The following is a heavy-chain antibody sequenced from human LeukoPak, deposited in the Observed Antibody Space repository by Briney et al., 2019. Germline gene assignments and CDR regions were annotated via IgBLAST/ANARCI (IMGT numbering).Heavy chain of an antibody. CDR2: IYPNSGGT. Sequence: ASVKVSCKASGYTFTGYYMHWVRQAPGQGLEWMGRIYPNSGGTNYAQKFQGRVTMTRDTSISTAYMELSRLRSDDTAVYYCARNPSDTYYYMDVWGKGTTVTVSS. CDR3: ARNPSDTYYYMDV. V-gene: IGHV1-2*06. D-gene: IGHD3-9*01. CDR1: GYTFTGYY. J-gene: IGHJ6*03.